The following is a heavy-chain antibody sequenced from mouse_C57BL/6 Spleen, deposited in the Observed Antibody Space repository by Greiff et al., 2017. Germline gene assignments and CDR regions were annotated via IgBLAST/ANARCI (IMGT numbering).Heavy chain of an antibody. J-gene: IGHJ4*01. V-gene: IGHV1-61*01. CDR2: IYPSDSET. Sequence: VQLQQPGAELVRPGSSVKLSCKASGYTFTSYWMDWVKQRPGQGLEWIGNIYPSDSETHYNQKFKDKATLTVDKSSSTAYMQLSSLTSEGSAVYYCARSPDYGSSFDYAMDYWGQGTSVTVSS. CDR3: ARSPDYGSSFDYAMDY. CDR1: GYTFTSYW. D-gene: IGHD1-1*01.